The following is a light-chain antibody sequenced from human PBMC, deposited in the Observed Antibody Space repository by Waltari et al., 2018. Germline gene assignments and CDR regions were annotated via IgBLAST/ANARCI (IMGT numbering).Light chain of an antibody. CDR1: SIGSNS. CDR2: YDS. Sequence: SYVLTQPPSVSVAPGQTATITCGGDSIGSNSVPWYQQKPGQSPVMVVYYDSGRPSGIPERFSGSSSGNTATLTIRRVEAGDEADYYCRVWDSSINHAVFGEGTKLTVL. CDR3: RVWDSSINHAV. J-gene: IGLJ2*01. V-gene: IGLV3-21*02.